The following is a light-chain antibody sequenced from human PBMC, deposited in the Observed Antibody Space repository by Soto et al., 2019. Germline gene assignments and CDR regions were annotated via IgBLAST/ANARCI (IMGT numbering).Light chain of an antibody. CDR1: QSVSSN. J-gene: IGKJ2*01. Sequence: EIVMTQSPATLSVSPGERATLSCRASQSVSSNLACYQQKPGQAPRRLIYAASTRATGIPARFSGSGSGTEFTLTISILQSEDFAVYYCQQYDNWPPYTFGQGTKLEIK. V-gene: IGKV3-15*01. CDR2: AAS. CDR3: QQYDNWPPYT.